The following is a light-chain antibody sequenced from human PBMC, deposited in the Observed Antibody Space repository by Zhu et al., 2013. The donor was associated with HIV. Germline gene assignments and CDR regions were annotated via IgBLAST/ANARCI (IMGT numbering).Light chain of an antibody. CDR3: QVWDSSSDVVV. CDR2: DDD. Sequence: SYVLTQAPSLSVAPGRTARISCGGDKIGFKRVHWYQHKPGQAPMLVIYDDDGRPSGIPERFSGSNSGNTATLSISRVEVGDEADYYCQVWDSSSDVVVFGGGTKLTVL. V-gene: IGLV3-21*04. J-gene: IGLJ2*01. CDR1: KIGFKR.